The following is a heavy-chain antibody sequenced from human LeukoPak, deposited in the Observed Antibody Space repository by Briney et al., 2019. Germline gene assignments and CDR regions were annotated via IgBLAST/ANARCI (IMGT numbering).Heavy chain of an antibody. Sequence: QSGGSLRLSCAASGFSFSTYGFHWVRQAPGKGLEWVTFIRFDRGKKNYADSVKGRSTISRDNSKDTLYLQMNSLRAEDTAVYYCAREPGSPGDYWGQGTLVTVSS. J-gene: IGHJ4*02. CDR2: IRFDRGKK. CDR3: AREPGSPGDY. D-gene: IGHD1-26*01. V-gene: IGHV3-30*02. CDR1: GFSFSTYG.